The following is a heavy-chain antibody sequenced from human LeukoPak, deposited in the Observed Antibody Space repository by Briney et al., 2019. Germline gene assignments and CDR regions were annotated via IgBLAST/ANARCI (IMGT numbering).Heavy chain of an antibody. CDR3: ARDPSRYCSSTSCSGY. CDR2: IWYDGSNK. D-gene: IGHD2-2*01. CDR1: GFTFSSYG. V-gene: IGHV3-33*01. Sequence: GGSLRLSWAASGFTFSSYGMHWVRQAPGKGLEWVAVIWYDGSNKYYADSVKGRFTISRDNSKNTLYLQMNSLRAEDTAVYYCARDPSRYCSSTSCSGYWGQGTLVTVSS. J-gene: IGHJ4*02.